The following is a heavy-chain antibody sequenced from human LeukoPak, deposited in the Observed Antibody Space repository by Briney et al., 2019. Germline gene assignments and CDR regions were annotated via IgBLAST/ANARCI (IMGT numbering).Heavy chain of an antibody. J-gene: IGHJ2*01. CDR3: ARDRGLLPRYFDL. V-gene: IGHV3-21*01. Sequence: PGGSLRLSCAASGFTFSSYSMNWVRQAPGKGLEWVSSISSSSSYIYYADSVKGRFIISRDNAKNSLYLQMNSLRAEDTAVYYCARDRGLLPRYFDLWGRGTLVTVSS. CDR2: ISSSSSYI. CDR1: GFTFSSYS. D-gene: IGHD2-15*01.